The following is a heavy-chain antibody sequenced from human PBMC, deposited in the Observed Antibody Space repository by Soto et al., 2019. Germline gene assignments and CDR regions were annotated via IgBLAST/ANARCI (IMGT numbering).Heavy chain of an antibody. CDR2: ISYDGSNN. V-gene: IGHV3-30*18. Sequence: QVQLVESGGGVVQPGESLRLSCAGSGFTFSSYGMDWVRQAPGKGLEWVAVISYDGSNNYYVDSVKGRFTISRDNSKNTLYLQMNSLRAEDTAVYYCAKDRMGAGIRGYFDYWGQGMLVTVSS. CDR1: GFTFSSYG. J-gene: IGHJ4*02. CDR3: AKDRMGAGIRGYFDY. D-gene: IGHD3-10*01.